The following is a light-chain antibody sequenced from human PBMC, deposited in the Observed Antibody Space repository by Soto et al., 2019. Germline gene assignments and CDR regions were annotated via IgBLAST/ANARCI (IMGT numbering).Light chain of an antibody. Sequence: DIQMTQSPSSLSGSVVDRFTITFLASQSISSYLNWYQQKPGKAPKLLIYAASSLQSGVPSRFSGSGSGTDFTLTISSLQPEDFATYYCQQSYSTPITFGQGTRLEIK. V-gene: IGKV1-39*01. CDR1: QSISSY. CDR3: QQSYSTPIT. CDR2: AAS. J-gene: IGKJ5*01.